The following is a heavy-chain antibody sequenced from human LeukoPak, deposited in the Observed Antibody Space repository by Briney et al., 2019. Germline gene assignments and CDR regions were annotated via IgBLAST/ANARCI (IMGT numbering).Heavy chain of an antibody. J-gene: IGHJ5*02. CDR2: ILYDGINK. CDR1: GFAFSNYG. CDR3: ARGRMPSSYRGLDP. D-gene: IGHD3-10*01. V-gene: IGHV3-30*03. Sequence: GGSLRLSCAASGFAFSNYGIHWVRQAPGKGLEWVAVILYDGINKYYADSVKGRFTISRDTSKNTLFLQMNSLRAEDTAVYYCARGRMPSSYRGLDPWGQGTLVIVSS.